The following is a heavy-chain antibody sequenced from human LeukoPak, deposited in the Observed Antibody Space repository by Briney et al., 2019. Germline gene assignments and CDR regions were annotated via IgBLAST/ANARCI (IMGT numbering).Heavy chain of an antibody. J-gene: IGHJ4*02. Sequence: GGSLRLSCSASGFTFSTYWMSWVRQAPGRGLEWVAIIWHDGNNKYYADSVRGRFTISRDNSKNGLYLQMNSLRAEDTAVYYCARDGAYSFVYWGQGNLVTVSS. D-gene: IGHD2-21*01. CDR2: IWHDGNNK. CDR3: ARDGAYSFVY. CDR1: GFTFSTYW. V-gene: IGHV3-33*08.